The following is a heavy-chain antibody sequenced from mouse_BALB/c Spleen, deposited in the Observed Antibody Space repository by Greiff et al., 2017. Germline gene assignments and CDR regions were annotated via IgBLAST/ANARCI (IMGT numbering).Heavy chain of an antibody. CDR3: AIYYGSSYVGAMDY. V-gene: IGHV3-2*02. Sequence: EVHLVESGPGLVKPSQSLSLTCTVTGYSITSDYAWNWIRQFPGNKLEWMGYISYSGSTSYNPSLKSRISITRDTSKNQFFLQLNSVTTEDTATYYCAIYYGSSYVGAMDYWGQGTSVTVSS. CDR1: GYSITSDYA. J-gene: IGHJ4*01. CDR2: ISYSGST. D-gene: IGHD1-1*01.